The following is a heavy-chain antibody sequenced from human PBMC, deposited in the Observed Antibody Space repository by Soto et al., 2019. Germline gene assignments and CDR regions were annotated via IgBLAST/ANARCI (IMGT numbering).Heavy chain of an antibody. CDR3: ARNLREWLDIFDY. CDR2: IYYSGST. CDR1: GGSISSYY. V-gene: IGHV4-59*01. J-gene: IGHJ4*02. D-gene: IGHD6-19*01. Sequence: SETLSLTCTVSGGSISSYYWSWVRQTPGKGLEWIGYIYYSGSTNYNPSLKSRVTISVDTSKNQFSLKLNSVTAADTAVYYCARNLREWLDIFDYWGQGTLVTVSS.